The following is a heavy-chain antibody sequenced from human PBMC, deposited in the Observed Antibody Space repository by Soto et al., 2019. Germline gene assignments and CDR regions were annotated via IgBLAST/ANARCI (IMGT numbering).Heavy chain of an antibody. CDR2: VIPILGVV. CDR1: GGYYRSYT. Sequence: GASVKVSCKASGGYYRSYTITWVRQAPGQGLEWMGRVIPILGVVNYAQKFQGKVTFTADTSTSTVYMELSSLTSEDTAVYYCARDQSWQDLVWWFDPWGQGTLVTVSS. V-gene: IGHV1-69*04. D-gene: IGHD6-13*01. CDR3: ARDQSWQDLVWWFDP. J-gene: IGHJ5*02.